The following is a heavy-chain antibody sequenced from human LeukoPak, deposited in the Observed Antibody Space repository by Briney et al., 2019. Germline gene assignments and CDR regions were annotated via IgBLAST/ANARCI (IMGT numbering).Heavy chain of an antibody. CDR2: ISGSGGST. CDR3: AKGVRDYDFWSGYSGLFFDY. Sequence: PGGSLRLSCAASGFTFSSYAMSWVRQAPGKGLEWVSAISGSGGSTYYADSVKGRFTISRDNSKNTLYLQMNSLRAEDTAVYYCAKGVRDYDFWSGYSGLFFDYWGQGTLVTVSS. V-gene: IGHV3-23*01. D-gene: IGHD3-3*01. CDR1: GFTFSSYA. J-gene: IGHJ4*02.